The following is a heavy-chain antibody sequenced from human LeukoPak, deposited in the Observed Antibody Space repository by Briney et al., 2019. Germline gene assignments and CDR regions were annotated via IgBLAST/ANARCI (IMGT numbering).Heavy chain of an antibody. Sequence: PSETLSLTCTVSGGSLSSGDYYWSWIRQPPGKGLEWIGYIYYSGSTYYNPSHKSRVTISVDTSKNQFSLKLSSVTAADTAVYYCARAEDTAMVKVFDYWGQGTLVTVSS. CDR3: ARAEDTAMVKVFDY. J-gene: IGHJ4*02. CDR1: GGSLSSGDYY. CDR2: IYYSGST. D-gene: IGHD5-18*01. V-gene: IGHV4-30-4*01.